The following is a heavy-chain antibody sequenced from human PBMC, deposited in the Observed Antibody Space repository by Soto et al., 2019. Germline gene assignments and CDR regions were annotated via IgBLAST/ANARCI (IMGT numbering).Heavy chain of an antibody. CDR3: ARSTTLAVFDY. Sequence: SETLSLTCTVSGGSISSYYWSWIRQPPGKGLEWIGYIYYSGSTNYNPSLKSRVTISVDTSKNQFSLKLSSVTAADTAVYYCARSTTLAVFDYWGQGTLVTVSS. V-gene: IGHV4-59*01. CDR2: IYYSGST. CDR1: GGSISSYY. J-gene: IGHJ4*02. D-gene: IGHD1-26*01.